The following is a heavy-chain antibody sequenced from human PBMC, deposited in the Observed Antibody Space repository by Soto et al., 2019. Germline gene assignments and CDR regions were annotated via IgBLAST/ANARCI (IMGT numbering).Heavy chain of an antibody. CDR3: AHNWDYSSSWYTIDVDY. CDR2: IYWDDDK. Sequence: QITLKESGPTLVKPTQTLTLTCTFSGFSLSTSGVGVGWIRQPPEKALEWLALIYWDDDKRYSPSLKSRLTNTKDTSKTLVVLTMTDVDPVATATYYCAHNWDYSSSWYTIDVDYWGQGTLVTVSS. D-gene: IGHD6-13*01. V-gene: IGHV2-5*02. CDR1: GFSLSTSGVG. J-gene: IGHJ4*02.